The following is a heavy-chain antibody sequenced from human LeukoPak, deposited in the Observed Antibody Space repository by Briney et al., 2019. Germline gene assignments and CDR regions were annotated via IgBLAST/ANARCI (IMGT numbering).Heavy chain of an antibody. Sequence: SETLSLTCAVSGYSISNGYYWCWIRQPPGKGREWSGNIYYSGSTYYNPSLKSRVTISVDTSKNQFSLKLSSVTAADTAVYYCARAVQTYYYSYMDVWGKGTTVTVSS. CDR2: IYYSGST. V-gene: IGHV4-38-2*01. D-gene: IGHD1-1*01. CDR1: GYSISNGYY. CDR3: ARAVQTYYYSYMDV. J-gene: IGHJ6*03.